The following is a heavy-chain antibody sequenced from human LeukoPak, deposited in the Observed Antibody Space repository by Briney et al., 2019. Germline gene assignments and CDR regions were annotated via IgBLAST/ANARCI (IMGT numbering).Heavy chain of an antibody. J-gene: IGHJ6*03. D-gene: IGHD3-22*01. Sequence: GGSLRLSCAASGFTFSSYGMHWVRQAPGKGLEWVAVISYDGSNKYYADSVKGRFTISRDNSKNTLYLQMNSLRAEDTAVYYCAKDHYYDSSGRYYMDVWGKGTTVTVSS. CDR1: GFTFSSYG. CDR3: AKDHYYDSSGRYYMDV. V-gene: IGHV3-30*18. CDR2: ISYDGSNK.